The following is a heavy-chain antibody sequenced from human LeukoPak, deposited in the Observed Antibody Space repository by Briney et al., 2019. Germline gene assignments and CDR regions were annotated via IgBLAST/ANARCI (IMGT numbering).Heavy chain of an antibody. CDR2: IIPIFGTA. CDR3: ARYCSSTSCLTGSGFENY. CDR1: GGTFSSYA. J-gene: IGHJ4*02. Sequence: EASVKVSCKASGGTFSSYAISWVRQAPGQGLEWMGGIIPIFGTANYAQKFQGRVTITADESTSTAYMELSSLRSEDTAVYYCARYCSSTSCLTGSGFENYWGQGTLVTVSS. V-gene: IGHV1-69*13. D-gene: IGHD2-2*01.